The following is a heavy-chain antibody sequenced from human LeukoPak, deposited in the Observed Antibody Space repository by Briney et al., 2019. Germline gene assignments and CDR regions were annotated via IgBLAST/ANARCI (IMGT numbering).Heavy chain of an antibody. CDR2: INPSGGST. D-gene: IGHD3-22*01. J-gene: IGHJ4*02. V-gene: IGHV1-46*01. CDR3: ATDASGYDSSGATGY. Sequence: ASVKVSCKASGYTFTSYYMHWVRQAPGQGLEWMGIINPSGGSTSYAQKFQGRVTMTRDTSTSTVYMVLSSLRSEDTAVYYCATDASGYDSSGATGYWGQGTLVTGTS. CDR1: GYTFTSYY.